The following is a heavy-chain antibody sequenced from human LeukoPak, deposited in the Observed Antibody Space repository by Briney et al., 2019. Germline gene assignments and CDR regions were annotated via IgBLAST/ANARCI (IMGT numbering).Heavy chain of an antibody. J-gene: IGHJ4*02. V-gene: IGHV3-30*03. CDR1: GFTFSGYG. CDR3: ARDEAGATSH. D-gene: IGHD1-26*01. Sequence: GGSLRLSCAASGFTFSGYGMHWVRQAPGKGLEWVAVISYDGSYKYYADSVQGRFTISRDNSKNTLYLQMNSLRPDDTAVYYCARDEAGATSHWGQGTLVTVSS. CDR2: ISYDGSYK.